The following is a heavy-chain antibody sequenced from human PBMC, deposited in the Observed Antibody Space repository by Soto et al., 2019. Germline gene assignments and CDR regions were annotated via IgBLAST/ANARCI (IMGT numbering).Heavy chain of an antibody. CDR2: IYYSGST. Sequence: PSETLSLTCTVSGGSVSSGSYYWSWIRQPPGKGLEWIGYIYYSGSTNYNPSLKSRVTISVDTSKNQFSLKLSSVTAADTAVYYCARGGRAAAGMDLDYWGQGTLVTVSS. D-gene: IGHD6-13*01. J-gene: IGHJ4*02. CDR1: GGSVSSGSYY. CDR3: ARGGRAAAGMDLDY. V-gene: IGHV4-61*01.